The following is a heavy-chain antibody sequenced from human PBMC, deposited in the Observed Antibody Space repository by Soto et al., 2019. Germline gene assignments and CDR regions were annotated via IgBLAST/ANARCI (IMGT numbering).Heavy chain of an antibody. D-gene: IGHD6-19*01. CDR1: VGTFTKYA. J-gene: IGHJ3*01. CDR3: ASGVGGLGGSSGWPEYAFDV. Sequence: QVQLVQSGAAVRKPGSSVKVSCKASVGTFTKYAITWVRQAPRQGLEWMGGFVPLPGTTNYAQKLRGRVTIIADESTSTAYLELSSMRSEDTAVYYCASGVGGLGGSSGWPEYAFDVWGQGTMVIVSS. V-gene: IGHV1-69*01. CDR2: FVPLPGTT.